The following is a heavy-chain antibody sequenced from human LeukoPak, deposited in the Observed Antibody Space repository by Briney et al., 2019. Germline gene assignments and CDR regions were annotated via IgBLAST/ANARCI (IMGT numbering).Heavy chain of an antibody. D-gene: IGHD6-13*01. Sequence: GSLRLSCAASEFTFSSYWMSWVRQAPGKGLEWIGEINHSGSTNYNPSLKSRVTISVDTSNNQFSLKLSSVTAADTAVYYCARGRGYSSSWEKNYYYYYMDVWGKGTTVTVSS. CDR1: EFTFSSYW. V-gene: IGHV4-34*01. CDR2: INHSGST. J-gene: IGHJ6*03. CDR3: ARGRGYSSSWEKNYYYYYMDV.